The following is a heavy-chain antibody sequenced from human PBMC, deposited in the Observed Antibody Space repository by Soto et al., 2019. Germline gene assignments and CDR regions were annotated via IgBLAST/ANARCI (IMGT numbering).Heavy chain of an antibody. D-gene: IGHD5-18*01. CDR2: INAGNGNT. Sequence: QVQFVQSGAEVEKPGATVKVSCKASGYTFTSYAMHWVRQAPGQRLEWMGWINAGNGNTKYSQKFQGRVTITRDTSASTAYMELSSLRSEDTAVYYCARGLNGYLHYFDYWGQGTVVTVSS. CDR3: ARGLNGYLHYFDY. J-gene: IGHJ4*02. V-gene: IGHV1-3*01. CDR1: GYTFTSYA.